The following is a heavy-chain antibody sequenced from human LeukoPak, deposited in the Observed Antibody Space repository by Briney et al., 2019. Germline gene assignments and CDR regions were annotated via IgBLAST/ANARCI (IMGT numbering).Heavy chain of an antibody. CDR1: GFTFSSYA. D-gene: IGHD5-12*01. V-gene: IGHV3-30*04. Sequence: PGGSLGLSCAASGFTFSSYAMHWVRQAPGKGLEWVAVISYDGSNKYYADSVKGRFTISRDNSKNTLYLQMNSLRAEDTAVYYCARDRARYSGYDWGIFDYWGQGTLVTVSS. J-gene: IGHJ4*02. CDR3: ARDRARYSGYDWGIFDY. CDR2: ISYDGSNK.